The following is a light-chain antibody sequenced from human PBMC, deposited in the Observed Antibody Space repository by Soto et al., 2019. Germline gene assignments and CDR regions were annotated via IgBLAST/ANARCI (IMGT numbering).Light chain of an antibody. CDR2: AAS. J-gene: IGKJ1*01. CDR1: QGIRDA. V-gene: IGKV1-17*01. Sequence: DIQMTQSPSALSASVGDRVTITSRASQGIRDALGWYQQKPGKAPKRLIYAASSLQSGVPSRFSGSGSGTEFTLTISSLQPEDFATYYCLQHNSYPQTFGHGTKVEIK. CDR3: LQHNSYPQT.